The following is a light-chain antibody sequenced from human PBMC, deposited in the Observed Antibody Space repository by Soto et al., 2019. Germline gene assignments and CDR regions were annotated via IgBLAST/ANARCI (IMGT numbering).Light chain of an antibody. CDR1: QSVSSSY. J-gene: IGKJ4*01. Sequence: EIVLTQSPGTLSLSPGERATLSCRASQSVSSSYLAWYQQKPGQAPRLLIYGASSRATGIPDRFSARGSGTDFTLTISRLEPEDFAVYYCQQYGSSPLTFGGGTKVEIK. V-gene: IGKV3-20*01. CDR2: GAS. CDR3: QQYGSSPLT.